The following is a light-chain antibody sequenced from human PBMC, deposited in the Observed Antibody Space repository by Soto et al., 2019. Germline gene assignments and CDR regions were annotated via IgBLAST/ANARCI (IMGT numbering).Light chain of an antibody. CDR2: SAS. CDR3: QQSYTNPRT. Sequence: DIQMTQSPSSLSAFVGDRVTITCRASQTISIYLNWYQQRPGEAPKLLIYSASTLQSGVPSRFSGSGSGTGFTLTISRLQPEDFATYYCQQSYTNPRTFGQGTKVDIK. V-gene: IGKV1-39*01. J-gene: IGKJ1*01. CDR1: QTISIY.